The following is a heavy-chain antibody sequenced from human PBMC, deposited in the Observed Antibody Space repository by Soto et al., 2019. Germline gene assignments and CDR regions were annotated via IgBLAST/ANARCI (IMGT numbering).Heavy chain of an antibody. CDR3: VLSLNDYGDYLLYFDY. CDR1: GFTFSSYA. Sequence: PGGPLRLSCAASGFTFSSYAMSWVRQAPGKGLEWVSAISGSGGSTYYADSVKGRFTISRDNSKNTLYLQMNSLRAEDTAVYYCVLSLNDYGDYLLYFDYWGQGTLVTVSS. D-gene: IGHD4-17*01. CDR2: ISGSGGST. J-gene: IGHJ4*02. V-gene: IGHV3-23*01.